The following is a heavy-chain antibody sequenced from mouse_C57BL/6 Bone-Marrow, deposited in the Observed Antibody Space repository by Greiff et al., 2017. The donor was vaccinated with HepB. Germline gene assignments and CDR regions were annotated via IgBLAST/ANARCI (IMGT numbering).Heavy chain of an antibody. CDR1: GFTFSDAW. D-gene: IGHD1-1*01. CDR3: TGEVDYYSSSPLDY. CDR2: IRNKANNHAT. Sequence: EVKLVESGGGLVQPGGSMKLSCAASGFTFSDAWMDWVRQSPEKGLEWVAEIRNKANNHATYYAESVKGRFTISRDDSKSSVYLQMNILRAEDTGIYYGTGEVDYYSSSPLDYWGQGTTLTVSS. V-gene: IGHV6-6*01. J-gene: IGHJ2*01.